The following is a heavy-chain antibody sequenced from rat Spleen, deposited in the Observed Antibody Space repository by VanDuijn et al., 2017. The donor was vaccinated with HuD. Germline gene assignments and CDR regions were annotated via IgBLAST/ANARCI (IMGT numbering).Heavy chain of an antibody. J-gene: IGHJ3*01. CDR3: ANAEFGVGWFAY. Sequence: EVQLVESDGGLVQPGRSLKLSCATSGFTFSDYYMAWGRQAPTKGLDWVATITSGDGNTYYPDSVKARFTISRDSATSTLYLQMDSLRSEDTATYYCANAEFGVGWFAYWGQGTLVTVSS. CDR1: GFTFSDYY. V-gene: IGHV5-25*01. CDR2: ITSGDGNT. D-gene: IGHD4-3*01.